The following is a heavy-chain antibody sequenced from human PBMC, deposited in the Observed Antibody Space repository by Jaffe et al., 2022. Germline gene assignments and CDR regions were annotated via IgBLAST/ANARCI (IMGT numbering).Heavy chain of an antibody. CDR2: INGDGSAT. CDR3: AGEAYFKFDY. Sequence: EVHLVESGGGLVQPGGSLRLSCAASGFTFTNYYMYWVRQIPGEGLLSVSRINGDGSATVYADSVKGRFTISRDNAKNTLYLQMDSLRAEDTALYYCAGEAYFKFDYWGQGTLVTVSS. J-gene: IGHJ4*02. D-gene: IGHD3-10*01. CDR1: GFTFTNYY. V-gene: IGHV3-74*01.